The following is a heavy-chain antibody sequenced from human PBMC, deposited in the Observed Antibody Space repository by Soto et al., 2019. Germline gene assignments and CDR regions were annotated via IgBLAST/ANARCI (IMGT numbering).Heavy chain of an antibody. V-gene: IGHV4-59*01. CDR2: IYYSGTT. CDR3: ARGLRVTPFDS. Sequence: PSETLSLTCTVSGGSISNSFWSWIRQPPGKGLEWIGYIYYSGTTNYNPSLKSRVIISIDTSKKQFSLKVSSVTAADTAVYFCARGLRVTPFDSWGQGTQVTVYS. CDR1: GGSISNSF. D-gene: IGHD2-21*02. J-gene: IGHJ4*02.